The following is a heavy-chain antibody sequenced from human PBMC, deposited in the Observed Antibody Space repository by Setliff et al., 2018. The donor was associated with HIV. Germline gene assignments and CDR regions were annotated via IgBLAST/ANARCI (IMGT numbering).Heavy chain of an antibody. J-gene: IGHJ1*01. Sequence: KPSETLSLTCAVYGGSFSGYYWSWIRQPPGKGLEWIGEINHSGSTYYNPSLKSRLTISVGTSNNQFSLKLTSVTDADTAVYYCARQGYNYDSSGYLIPAGYFQHWGQGTLVTVSS. CDR1: GGSFSGYY. D-gene: IGHD3-22*01. CDR3: ARQGYNYDSSGYLIPAGYFQH. CDR2: INHSGST. V-gene: IGHV4-34*01.